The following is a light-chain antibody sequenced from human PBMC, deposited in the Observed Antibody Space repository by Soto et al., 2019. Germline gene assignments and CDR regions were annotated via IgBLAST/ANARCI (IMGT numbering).Light chain of an antibody. Sequence: EIVLTQSPATLSLSPGERATLSCRASQSVSSYLAWYQQKPGQAPRLLIYDASNRATGIPDRFSGSGSGTDFTLTISRLEPEDFAVYYCQQRGNWPPQTFGQGTKVDIK. J-gene: IGKJ1*01. V-gene: IGKV3-11*01. CDR1: QSVSSY. CDR2: DAS. CDR3: QQRGNWPPQT.